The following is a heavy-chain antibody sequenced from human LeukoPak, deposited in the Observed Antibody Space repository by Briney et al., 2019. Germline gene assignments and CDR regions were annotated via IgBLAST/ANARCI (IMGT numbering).Heavy chain of an antibody. V-gene: IGHV3-43*02. CDR2: ISGDGGIT. J-gene: IGHJ4*02. CDR1: GFTFDDYA. D-gene: IGHD3-22*01. Sequence: GGSLRLSCAASGFTFDDYAMHWVRQAPGKGLEWVSLISGDGGITYYADSVKGRFTISRDNSKNSLYLQMNSLRTEDTALYYCARGYYYDSSGYYYGHAYWGQGTLVTVSS. CDR3: ARGYYYDSSGYYYGHAY.